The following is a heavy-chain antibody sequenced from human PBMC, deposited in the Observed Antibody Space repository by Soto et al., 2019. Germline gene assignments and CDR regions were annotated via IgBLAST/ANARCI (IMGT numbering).Heavy chain of an antibody. J-gene: IGHJ4*02. V-gene: IGHV4-30-4*01. CDR2: IYYSGST. Sequence: SSETLSLTCTVSGGSISSGNYYWSWIRQPPGKGLEWIGYIYYSGSTYYNPSLKSRVTISVDTSKNQFSLKLSSVTAADTAVYYCARTLVGAPPFDYWGQGTLVTVSS. CDR1: GGSISSGNYY. CDR3: ARTLVGAPPFDY. D-gene: IGHD1-26*01.